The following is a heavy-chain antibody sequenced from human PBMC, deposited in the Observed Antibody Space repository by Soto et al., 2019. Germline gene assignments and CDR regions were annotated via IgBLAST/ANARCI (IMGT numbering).Heavy chain of an antibody. J-gene: IGHJ6*03. CDR1: GFTFSSYG. V-gene: IGHV3-30*18. CDR3: AKDSQYPNLYYYYYYMDV. D-gene: IGHD4-4*01. CDR2: ISYDGSNK. Sequence: GGSLRLSCAASGFTFSSYGMHWVRQAPGKGLEWVAVISYDGSNKYYADSVKGRFTISRDNSKNTLYLQMNSLRAEDTAVYYCAKDSQYPNLYYYYYYMDVWGKGTTVTVSS.